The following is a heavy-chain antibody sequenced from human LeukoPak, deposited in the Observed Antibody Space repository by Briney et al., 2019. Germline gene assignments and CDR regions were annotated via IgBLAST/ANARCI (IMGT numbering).Heavy chain of an antibody. CDR1: GYTFSSYY. CDR3: ARDVGGGTYMFDF. J-gene: IGHJ4*02. V-gene: IGHV1-46*01. CDR2: INPGRDST. D-gene: IGHD4-23*01. Sequence: GASVKVSCKASGYTFSSYYIHWVRQAPGQGLEWMGTINPGRDSTSYAQKFQGRVIMTRDTSTSTVDMDLSSLRSDDTAVYYCARDVGGGTYMFDFWGQGTLVTVSS.